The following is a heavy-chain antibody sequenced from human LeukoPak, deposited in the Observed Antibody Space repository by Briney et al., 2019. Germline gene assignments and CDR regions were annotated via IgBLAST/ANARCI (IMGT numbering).Heavy chain of an antibody. D-gene: IGHD3-10*01. V-gene: IGHV1-46*01. Sequence: ASVKVSCKASGYTFTSYYMHWVRQAPGQGLEWMGIINPSGGSTSYAQKFQGRVTMTRDTSTSTVYMELSSLRSEDTAVYYCARDLNPHYGSGSYYMETRDYWGQGTLVTVSS. J-gene: IGHJ4*02. CDR2: INPSGGST. CDR3: ARDLNPHYGSGSYYMETRDY. CDR1: GYTFTSYY.